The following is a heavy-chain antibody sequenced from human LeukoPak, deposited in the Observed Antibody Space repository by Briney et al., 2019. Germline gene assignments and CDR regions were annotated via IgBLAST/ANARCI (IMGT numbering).Heavy chain of an antibody. V-gene: IGHV3-33*01. D-gene: IGHD6-19*01. CDR1: GFTFSSHG. J-gene: IGHJ3*02. CDR3: ASPISGQSFDI. CDR2: IWYDGTNK. Sequence: GGSLRLSCAASGFTFSSHGIHWVRQAPGRGLEWVAVIWYDGTNKYYEDSVKGRFSISRDDSKNTVYLQMNSLRAEDTAAYYCASPISGQSFDIWGQGTMVTVSS.